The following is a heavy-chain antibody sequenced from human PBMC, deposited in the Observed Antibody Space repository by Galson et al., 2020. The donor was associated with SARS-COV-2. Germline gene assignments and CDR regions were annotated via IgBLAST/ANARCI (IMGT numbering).Heavy chain of an antibody. V-gene: IGHV3-33*01. Sequence: TGGSLRLSCAASGFTFSSYGMHWVRQAPAKGLEWVAVIWYDGSNKYYADSVKARFTISRDNSKNTLYLQMNSLRAEDTAVYYCARGEQWLVGGSFDYWCQGALVNVSA. J-gene: IGHJ4*02. CDR3: ARGEQWLVGGSFDY. D-gene: IGHD6-19*01. CDR2: IWYDGSNK. CDR1: GFTFSSYG.